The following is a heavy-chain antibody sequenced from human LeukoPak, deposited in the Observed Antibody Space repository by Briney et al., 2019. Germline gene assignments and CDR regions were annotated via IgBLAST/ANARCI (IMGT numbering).Heavy chain of an antibody. D-gene: IGHD4-17*01. CDR2: ISSSSSYI. V-gene: IGHV3-21*01. Sequence: PGGSLRLSCAASGFTFSSYSMNWVRQAPGKGLEWVSSISSSSSYIYYADSVKGRFTISRDNAKNSLYLQMNSLRAEDTAVYYCARDLYGDYGDAFDIWGQGTMVTVSS. CDR3: ARDLYGDYGDAFDI. CDR1: GFTFSSYS. J-gene: IGHJ3*02.